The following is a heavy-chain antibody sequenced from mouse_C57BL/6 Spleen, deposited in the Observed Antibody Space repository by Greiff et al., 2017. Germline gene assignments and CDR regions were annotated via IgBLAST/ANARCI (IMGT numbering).Heavy chain of an antibody. CDR2: IDPANGNT. CDR1: GFNIKNTY. D-gene: IGHD2-1*01. CDR3: ATRLYYGNYGGY. J-gene: IGHJ2*01. V-gene: IGHV14-3*01. Sequence: VQLKQSVAELVRPGASVKLSCTASGFNIKNTYMHWVKQRPEQGLEWIGRIDPANGNTKYAPKFQGKATITADTSSNTAYLQRSSLTSEDTAIYYCATRLYYGNYGGYWGQGTTLTVSS.